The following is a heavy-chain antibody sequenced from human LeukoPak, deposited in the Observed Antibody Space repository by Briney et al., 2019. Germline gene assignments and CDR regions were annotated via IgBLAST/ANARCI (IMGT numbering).Heavy chain of an antibody. Sequence: SETLSLTCTVSGSSINNNFWTWIRQPPGKGLEWIGYIYSSGSANYNPSLKSRVIISGDTSKNQISLRLTSVTAADTAMYYCARLQYVDDAFDIWGQGTMVTVSS. CDR2: IYSSGSA. CDR3: ARLQYVDDAFDI. CDR1: GSSINNNF. V-gene: IGHV4-59*08. D-gene: IGHD3-10*02. J-gene: IGHJ3*02.